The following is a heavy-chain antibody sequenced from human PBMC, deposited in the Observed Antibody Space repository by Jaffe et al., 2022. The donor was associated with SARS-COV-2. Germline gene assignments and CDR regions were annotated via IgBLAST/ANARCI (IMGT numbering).Heavy chain of an antibody. Sequence: EVQMVESGGGLVQPGGSLRLSCATSGVSFSSYWMSWVRQLPGKGLEWVATINLDGGEKYYPDSVKGRFTVSRDNAKNSLFLQMNSLRAEDTAVYYCAREARASFDYWGQGSLVTVSS. V-gene: IGHV3-7*03. J-gene: IGHJ4*02. CDR3: AREARASFDY. CDR1: GVSFSSYW. CDR2: INLDGGEK.